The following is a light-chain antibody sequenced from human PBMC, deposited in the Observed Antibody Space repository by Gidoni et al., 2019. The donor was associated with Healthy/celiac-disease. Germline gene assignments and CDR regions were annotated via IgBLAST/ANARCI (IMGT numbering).Light chain of an antibody. CDR1: QSLLHSNGYNY. CDR3: MQALQTLLT. V-gene: IGKV2-28*01. Sequence: DIVLTQYPLSLPVTPGEPASISCRSSQSLLHSNGYNYLDCYLQKPGQSPQLLIYLGSNRASGVPDRFSGSGAGTDFTLKISRVEAEDVGVYYCMQALQTLLTFGGGTKVEIK. J-gene: IGKJ4*01. CDR2: LGS.